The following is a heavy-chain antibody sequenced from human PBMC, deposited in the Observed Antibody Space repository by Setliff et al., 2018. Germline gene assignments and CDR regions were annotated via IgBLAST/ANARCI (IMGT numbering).Heavy chain of an antibody. CDR1: GFMFSTYA. V-gene: IGHV3-23*01. CDR2: MSGGSST. CDR3: ARDFYAGGILYFRSAFDI. D-gene: IGHD3-3*01. J-gene: IGHJ3*02. Sequence: GGSLRLSCAASGFMFSTYAMSWVRQAPGKGLEWVSLMSGGSSTQYADSGKGRFTISRDNSKNTLFLQMNSLRVDDTAIYYCARDFYAGGILYFRSAFDIWGQGTMVTVSS.